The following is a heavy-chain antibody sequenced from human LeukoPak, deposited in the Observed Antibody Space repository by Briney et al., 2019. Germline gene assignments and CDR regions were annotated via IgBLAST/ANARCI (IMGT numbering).Heavy chain of an antibody. D-gene: IGHD6-13*01. Sequence: SETLSLTCTVSGGTISSYYWSWIRQPPGKGLEWIGYIYYSGSTNYNPSLKSRVTISVDTSKNQFSLKLSSVTAADTAVYYCARGVMTGYSSSWHFDYWGQGTLVTVSS. CDR1: GGTISSYY. J-gene: IGHJ4*02. CDR3: ARGVMTGYSSSWHFDY. V-gene: IGHV4-59*01. CDR2: IYYSGST.